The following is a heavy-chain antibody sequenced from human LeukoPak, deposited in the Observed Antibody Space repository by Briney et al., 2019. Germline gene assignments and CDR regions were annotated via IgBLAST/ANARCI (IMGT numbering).Heavy chain of an antibody. CDR2: ISSYGGST. D-gene: IGHD1-1*01. Sequence: PGGSLRLSCAASGFTFSSYAMHWVRQAPGKGLEYVSAISSYGGSTYYANSVKGRFTISRDNSKNTLYLQMGSLRAEDMAVYYCARVGSSGTMKYFDYWGQGTLVTVSS. J-gene: IGHJ4*02. CDR3: ARVGSSGTMKYFDY. CDR1: GFTFSSYA. V-gene: IGHV3-64*01.